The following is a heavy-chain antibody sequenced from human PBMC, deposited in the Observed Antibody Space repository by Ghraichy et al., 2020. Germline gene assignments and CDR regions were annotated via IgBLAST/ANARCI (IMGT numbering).Heavy chain of an antibody. CDR2: ISGSGGST. CDR1: GFTFSSYA. D-gene: IGHD3-3*01. V-gene: IGHV3-23*01. CDR3: AKLTRPNYDFWSGYYPSAEYFQH. J-gene: IGHJ1*01. Sequence: GGSLRLSCAASGFTFSSYAMSWVRQAPGKGLEWVSAISGSGGSTYYADSVKGRFTISRDNSKNTLYLQMNSLRAEDTAVYYCAKLTRPNYDFWSGYYPSAEYFQHWGQGTLVIV.